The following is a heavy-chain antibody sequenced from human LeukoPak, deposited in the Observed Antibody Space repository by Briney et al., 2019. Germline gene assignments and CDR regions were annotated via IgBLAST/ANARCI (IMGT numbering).Heavy chain of an antibody. Sequence: SETLSLTXTVSGGSISSSSYYWGWIRQPPGKGLEWIRSIYYSGSTYYNPSLKSRVTISVDTSKNQFSLKLSSVTAADTAVYYCARPMVRGVVDAFDIWGQGTMVTVSS. J-gene: IGHJ3*02. CDR2: IYYSGST. V-gene: IGHV4-39*01. CDR3: ARPMVRGVVDAFDI. CDR1: GGSISSSSYY. D-gene: IGHD3-10*01.